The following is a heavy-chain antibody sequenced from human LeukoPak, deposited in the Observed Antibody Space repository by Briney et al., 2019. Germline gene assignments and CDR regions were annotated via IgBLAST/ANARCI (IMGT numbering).Heavy chain of an antibody. Sequence: MSGGSLRLSCAASQFTFSDYTMNWVRRAPGKGLEWVSSISTRSDYIYYAESVKGRFTISRDNAKNSLYLQMDSLRAEDTAVYYCARYVYGVVTSFDYWGQGTLVTVSS. V-gene: IGHV3-21*01. J-gene: IGHJ4*02. CDR2: ISTRSDYI. CDR3: ARYVYGVVTSFDY. D-gene: IGHD3-3*01. CDR1: QFTFSDYT.